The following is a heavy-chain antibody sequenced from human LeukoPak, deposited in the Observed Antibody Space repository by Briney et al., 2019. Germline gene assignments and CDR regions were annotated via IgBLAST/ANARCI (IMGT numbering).Heavy chain of an antibody. CDR2: ISGSGGNT. J-gene: IGHJ4*02. Sequence: GGSLRLSCAASGFIFTTYPMTWVRQAPGKGLEWVSVISGSGGNTYYADSVKGRFTISRDNSKKTLYLQMNSLRAEDTDVYYCVKYREVVILIRAVISRTGKGCDLWGQGTLVTVSP. CDR3: VKYREVVILIRAVISRTGKGCDL. D-gene: IGHD3-10*01. V-gene: IGHV3-23*01. CDR1: GFIFTTYP.